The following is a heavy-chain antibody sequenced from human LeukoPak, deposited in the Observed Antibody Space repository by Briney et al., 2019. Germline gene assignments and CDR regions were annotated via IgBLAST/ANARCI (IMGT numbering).Heavy chain of an antibody. J-gene: IGHJ6*02. CDR1: GFTFSDYY. D-gene: IGHD2-8*01. CDR2: ISSSGSTI. Sequence: KPGGSLRLSCAASGFTFSDYYMSWIRQAPGKGLEWVSYISSSGSTIYYADSVKGRFTISRDNAKNSLNLKMNSLRAEDTAVYYCARDLGYCTNGVCDFFYYYGMDVWGQGTTVTVSS. CDR3: ARDLGYCTNGVCDFFYYYGMDV. V-gene: IGHV3-11*01.